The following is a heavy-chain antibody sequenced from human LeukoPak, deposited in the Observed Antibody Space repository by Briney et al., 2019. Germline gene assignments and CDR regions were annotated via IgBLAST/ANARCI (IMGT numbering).Heavy chain of an antibody. CDR2: IYYSGST. V-gene: IGHV4-31*03. CDR3: ARDREFPV. Sequence: PSETLSLTCTVTGRSISSGGYYWSWIRQHPGKGLEWIGYIYYSGSTYYNPSLKSRVTLSVDTSKNQFSLKLSSVTAADTAVYYCARDREFPVWGQGTMVTVSS. J-gene: IGHJ3*01. D-gene: IGHD3-10*01. CDR1: GRSISSGGYY.